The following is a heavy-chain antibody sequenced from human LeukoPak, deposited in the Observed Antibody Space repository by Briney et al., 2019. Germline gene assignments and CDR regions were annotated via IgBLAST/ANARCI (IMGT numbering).Heavy chain of an antibody. CDR3: ARHSGSGWQALGY. V-gene: IGHV1-18*04. CDR2: TSYNGNT. J-gene: IGHJ4*02. CDR1: GYTFINYG. D-gene: IGHD6-19*01. Sequence: GASVKVSCKASGYTFINYGISWVGQAPGLGLEWMGWTSYNGNTNYAQKFQDRVTMTTDTSTTTAYMELRSLESDDTAVYYCARHSGSGWQALGYWGQGTLVTVSS.